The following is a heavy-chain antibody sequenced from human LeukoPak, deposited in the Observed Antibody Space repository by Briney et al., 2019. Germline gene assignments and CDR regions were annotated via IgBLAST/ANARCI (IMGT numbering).Heavy chain of an antibody. D-gene: IGHD2-2*01. J-gene: IGHJ4*02. CDR3: ARGSRQDIVVVPAAI. CDR2: ISSSSSYI. V-gene: IGHV3-21*01. Sequence: GGSLRLSCAASGFTFSIYSMNWVRQAPGKGLEWVSSISSSSSYIYYADSVKGRFTISRDNAKNSLYLQMNSLRAEDTAVYYCARGSRQDIVVVPAAIWGQGTLVTVSS. CDR1: GFTFSIYS.